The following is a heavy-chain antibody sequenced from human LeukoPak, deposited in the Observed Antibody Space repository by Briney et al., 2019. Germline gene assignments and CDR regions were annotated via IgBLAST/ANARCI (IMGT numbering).Heavy chain of an antibody. CDR2: ISGSGGST. Sequence: HPGRSLRLSCAASGFTFSSYAMSWVRQAPGKGMEWVSAISGSGGSTYYADSVKGRFTISRDNSKNTLYLQMNSLRAEDTAVYYCAKGSSWYSGDYFDYWGQGTLVTVSS. J-gene: IGHJ4*02. CDR1: GFTFSSYA. V-gene: IGHV3-23*01. CDR3: AKGSSWYSGDYFDY. D-gene: IGHD6-13*01.